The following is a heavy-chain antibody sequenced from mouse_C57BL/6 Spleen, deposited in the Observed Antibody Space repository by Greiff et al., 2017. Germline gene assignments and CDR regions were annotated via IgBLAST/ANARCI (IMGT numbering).Heavy chain of an antibody. CDR2: IRNKANGYTT. V-gene: IGHV7-3*01. CDR1: GFTFTDYY. CDR3: ARYYGLSAMDY. J-gene: IGHJ4*01. Sequence: EVNRVESGGGLVQPGGSLSLSCAASGFTFTDYYMSWVRQPPGKALEWLGFIRNKANGYTTEYSASVKGRFTISRDNSQSILYLQMNALRAEDSATYYCARYYGLSAMDYWGQGTSGTVSS. D-gene: IGHD3-1*01.